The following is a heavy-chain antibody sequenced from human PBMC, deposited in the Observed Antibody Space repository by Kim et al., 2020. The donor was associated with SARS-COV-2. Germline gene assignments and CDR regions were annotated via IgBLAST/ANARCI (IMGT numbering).Heavy chain of an antibody. CDR3: ARDAGTIPNWFDP. Sequence: SVKVSCKASGGTFSSYAISWVRQAPGQGLEWMGRIIPILGIANYAQKFQGRVTITADKSTSTAYMELSSLRSEDTAVYYCARDAGTIPNWFDPWGQGTLVTVSS. J-gene: IGHJ5*02. CDR2: IIPILGIA. V-gene: IGHV1-69*04. CDR1: GGTFSSYA. D-gene: IGHD3-9*01.